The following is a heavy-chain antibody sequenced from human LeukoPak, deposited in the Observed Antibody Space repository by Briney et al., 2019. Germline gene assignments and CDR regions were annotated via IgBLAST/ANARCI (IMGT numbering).Heavy chain of an antibody. CDR3: ARGYYDSSGYYPRH. Sequence: GGSLRLSCAASGFTFSSYEMNWVRQAPGKGLEWVSYISSSGSTIYYADSVKGRFTISRDNAKNSLYLQMNSLRAEDTAVYYCARGYYDSSGYYPRHWGQGTLVTVSS. CDR2: ISSSGSTI. D-gene: IGHD3-22*01. V-gene: IGHV3-48*03. J-gene: IGHJ1*01. CDR1: GFTFSSYE.